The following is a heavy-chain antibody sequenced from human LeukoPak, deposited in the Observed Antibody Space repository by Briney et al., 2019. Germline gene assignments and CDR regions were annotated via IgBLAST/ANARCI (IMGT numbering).Heavy chain of an antibody. J-gene: IGHJ5*02. CDR3: ARGYYGSGSYYMIGWFDP. Sequence: GGSLRLSCAASGFTFSSYSMNWVRQAPGKGLEWVSYISSSGSTIYYADSVKGRFTISRDNAKNSLYLQMNSLRAEDTAVYYCARGYYGSGSYYMIGWFDPWGQGTLVTVSS. D-gene: IGHD3-10*01. V-gene: IGHV3-48*04. CDR1: GFTFSSYS. CDR2: ISSSGSTI.